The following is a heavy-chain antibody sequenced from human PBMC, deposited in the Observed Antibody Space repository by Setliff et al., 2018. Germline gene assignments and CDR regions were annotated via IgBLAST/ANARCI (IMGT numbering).Heavy chain of an antibody. D-gene: IGHD3-10*01. V-gene: IGHV3-7*01. Sequence: PGGSLRLSRTASGFSYSNCWVSWVRQAPGKGLEWLASINPHASEKYYADSVKGRFTISRDNAKNSLSLQMNNLRTEDTAVYYCFGAGTCSYWGQGTLVTVSS. CDR2: INPHASEK. CDR3: FGAGTCSY. CDR1: GFSYSNCW. J-gene: IGHJ4*02.